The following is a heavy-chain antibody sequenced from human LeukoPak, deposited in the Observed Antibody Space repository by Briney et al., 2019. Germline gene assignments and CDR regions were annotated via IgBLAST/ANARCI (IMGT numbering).Heavy chain of an antibody. CDR3: ARERHYSSGWENWFDP. D-gene: IGHD6-19*01. V-gene: IGHV3-33*01. CDR2: IWYDGSNK. Sequence: PGGSLRLSCAASGFTFSSYGMHWVRQAPGKGLEWVAVIWYDGSNKYYADSVKGRFTISRDNSKNTLYLQMNSLRAEDTAVYYCARERHYSSGWENWFDPWGQGTLVTVSS. J-gene: IGHJ5*02. CDR1: GFTFSSYG.